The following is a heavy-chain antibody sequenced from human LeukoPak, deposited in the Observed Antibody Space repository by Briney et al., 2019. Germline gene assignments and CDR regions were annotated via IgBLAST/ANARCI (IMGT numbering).Heavy chain of an antibody. V-gene: IGHV3-21*01. CDR2: ISSSSSYI. Sequence: GGSLRLSCAASGFTFSSYSMNWVRQAPGEGREWVSSISSSSSYIYYADSVKGRFTISRDNAKNSLYLQMNSLRAEDTAVYYCARADIVVVPAAINYFDYWGQGTLVTVSS. D-gene: IGHD2-2*02. J-gene: IGHJ4*02. CDR1: GFTFSSYS. CDR3: ARADIVVVPAAINYFDY.